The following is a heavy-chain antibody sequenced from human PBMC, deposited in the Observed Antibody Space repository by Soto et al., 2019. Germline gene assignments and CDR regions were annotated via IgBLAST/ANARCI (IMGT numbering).Heavy chain of an antibody. D-gene: IGHD6-6*01. V-gene: IGHV3-15*01. CDR2: IKSKTDGGTT. J-gene: IGHJ3*02. Sequence: GGSLRLSCAASGFTFSNAWMSWVRQAPGKGLEWVGRIKSKTDGGTTDYAAPVKGRFTISRDDSKNTLYLQMNSLKTEDTAVYYCTTESSSSSKAFDIGGQGTMVTVSS. CDR1: GFTFSNAW. CDR3: TTESSSSSKAFDI.